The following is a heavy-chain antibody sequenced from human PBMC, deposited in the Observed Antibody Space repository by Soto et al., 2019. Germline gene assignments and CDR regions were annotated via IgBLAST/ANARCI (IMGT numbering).Heavy chain of an antibody. V-gene: IGHV2-5*02. D-gene: IGHD2-15*01. Sequence: QITLKESGPTLVKPTQTLTLTCTFSGFSLSTSGVGVGWIRQPPGKALEWLALIYWDDDKRYSPSLKSRLTNTKDTSKNQVVLTMTNMDPVDTATYYCAHRCVGGSCYSSAFDIWGRGTMVTVSS. CDR1: GFSLSTSGVG. CDR2: IYWDDDK. CDR3: AHRCVGGSCYSSAFDI. J-gene: IGHJ3*02.